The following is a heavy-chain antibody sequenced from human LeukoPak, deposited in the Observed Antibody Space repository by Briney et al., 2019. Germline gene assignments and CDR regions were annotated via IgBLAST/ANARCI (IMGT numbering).Heavy chain of an antibody. J-gene: IGHJ4*02. CDR1: GYPFNSYY. CDR3: ARDLRLFDY. V-gene: IGHV1-2*02. D-gene: IGHD3-3*01. Sequence: GASVKVSCKPSGYPFNSYYIQWLRQAPGQGLEWMGWISFSEVTKYAEKFRGRVTLTRDTSRATAYMELTSLTSDDTAVYYCARDLRLFDYWGQGTLVTVSS. CDR2: ISFSEVT.